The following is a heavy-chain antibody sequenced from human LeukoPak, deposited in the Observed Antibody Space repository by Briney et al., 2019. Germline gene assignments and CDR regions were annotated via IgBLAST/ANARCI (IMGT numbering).Heavy chain of an antibody. Sequence: FGTPFLPRAFSGGSLSHYFWGWIRPPPPKGPGWIGYIYYSGSTNYNPSLKSRVTILVDSSKNQFSLKVRSVTAADTAVYYCARGKSRGSHIDYWGQGILVTVAS. CDR2: IYYSGST. CDR1: GGSLSHYF. D-gene: IGHD1-26*01. J-gene: IGHJ4*02. V-gene: IGHV4-59*08. CDR3: ARGKSRGSHIDY.